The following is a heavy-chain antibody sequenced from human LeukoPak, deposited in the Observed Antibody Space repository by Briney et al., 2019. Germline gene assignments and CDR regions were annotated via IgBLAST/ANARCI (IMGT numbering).Heavy chain of an antibody. V-gene: IGHV3-23*01. Sequence: GGSLRLSCAASGFSFSSNAMTWVRQAPGKGLEWVSVVPGSGDTTYYADSVQGRFTISRDNSKNTLYVQMSSLRAEDTAVYYCAKDLGYCSSTSCHFDSWGQGTLVTVSS. CDR2: VPGSGDTT. CDR3: AKDLGYCSSTSCHFDS. D-gene: IGHD2-2*01. J-gene: IGHJ4*02. CDR1: GFSFSSNA.